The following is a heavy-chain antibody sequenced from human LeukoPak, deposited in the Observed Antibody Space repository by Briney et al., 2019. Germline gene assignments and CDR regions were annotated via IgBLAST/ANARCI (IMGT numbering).Heavy chain of an antibody. J-gene: IGHJ6*02. D-gene: IGHD6-13*01. CDR2: IYPGDSDT. CDR3: ARHGRIAAAGTDYYYGMDV. CDR1: GYSFTSYW. V-gene: IGHV5-51*01. Sequence: GESLKISCKVSGYSFTSYWIGWVRQMPGKGLEWMGIIYPGDSDTRYSPSFQGQVTISADKSISTAYLQWSSLKASDTAMYYCARHGRIAAAGTDYYYGMDVWGQGTTVTVSS.